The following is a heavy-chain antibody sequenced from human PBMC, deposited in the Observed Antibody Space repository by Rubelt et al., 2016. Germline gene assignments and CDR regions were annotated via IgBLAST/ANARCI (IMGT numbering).Heavy chain of an antibody. CDR1: GGSFSGYF. J-gene: IGHJ6*02. CDR2: INHSGST. CDR3: SRAERWLQGGDYYYAMDV. D-gene: IGHD5-24*01. V-gene: IGHV4-34*01. Sequence: QVQLQQWGAGLLKPSETLSLTCAVYGGSFSGYFWSWIRQPPGKGLEWIGEINHSGSTNYNPSLKSRITISVDMSKKQFSLRLSSVTASDTAGYFCSRAERWLQGGDYYYAMDVWGQGTTVTVSS.